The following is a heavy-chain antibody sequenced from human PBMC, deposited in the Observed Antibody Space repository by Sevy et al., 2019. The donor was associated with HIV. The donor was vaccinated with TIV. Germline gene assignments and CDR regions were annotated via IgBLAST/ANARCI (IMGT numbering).Heavy chain of an antibody. CDR1: GFAFSSHA. CDR2: ISYEGTEA. CDR3: ARDGGYSIKWYPLY. J-gene: IGHJ4*01. V-gene: IGHV3-30-3*01. Sequence: GGSLRLSCAASGFAFSSHAMHWVRQAPGKGLEWVAVISYEGTEAFYAASVEGRFTISRDNSKNMLSLQINSLRPEDTAVYFCARDGGYSIKWYPLYWGHGTLVTVSS. D-gene: IGHD6-13*01.